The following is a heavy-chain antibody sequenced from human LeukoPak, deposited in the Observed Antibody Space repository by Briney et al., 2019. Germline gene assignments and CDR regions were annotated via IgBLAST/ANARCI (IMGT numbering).Heavy chain of an antibody. V-gene: IGHV3-21*01. CDR2: ITSGGDYI. CDR1: GFTFNTFN. D-gene: IGHD5-18*01. Sequence: GGSLRLSCAASGFTFNTFNMNWVRQAPGKGLEWVSSITSGGDYIYYADSVKGRFTISRDNAKNSLYLQMNSLRAEDTAVYYCARALSYSYGSMDFWGQGTLVIVSS. CDR3: ARALSYSYGSMDF. J-gene: IGHJ4*02.